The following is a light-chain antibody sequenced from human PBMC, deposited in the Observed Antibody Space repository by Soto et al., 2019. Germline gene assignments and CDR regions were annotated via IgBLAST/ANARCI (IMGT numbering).Light chain of an antibody. Sequence: EIVMTQSPATLSVSPGERATLSCRASQGVSSNLAWYQQKPGQAPRLLIYDASTRATGIPARFSGSASGTEFTLTINSLQSEDFAVYYCQQYKNWPRTFGQGTQVDIK. CDR3: QQYKNWPRT. V-gene: IGKV3D-15*01. CDR1: QGVSSN. J-gene: IGKJ1*01. CDR2: DAS.